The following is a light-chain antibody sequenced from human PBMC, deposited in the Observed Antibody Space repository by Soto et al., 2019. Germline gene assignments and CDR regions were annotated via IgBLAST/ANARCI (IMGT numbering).Light chain of an antibody. J-gene: IGKJ1*01. CDR1: QSVSSSY. Sequence: EIVLTQSPGTLSLSPGERETLSCRASQSVSSSYLAWYQQKPGQAPRLLIYGTSSRATAIPDRFSGSGSGTDFPLTISRLEPEDFAVYYCQQYGSSSWTFGQGTKVDIK. CDR3: QQYGSSSWT. CDR2: GTS. V-gene: IGKV3-20*01.